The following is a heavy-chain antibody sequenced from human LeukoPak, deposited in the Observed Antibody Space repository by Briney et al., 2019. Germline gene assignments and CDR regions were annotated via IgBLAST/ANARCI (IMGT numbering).Heavy chain of an antibody. J-gene: IGHJ4*02. V-gene: IGHV3-30*02. D-gene: IGHD3-16*01. Sequence: GGSLRLSCAASGFTFTRCDLHWVRQAPGKGLCWVAFIRCDGSNQHYTDSVKGRFTVSRDNSKNTLYLQMNSLRAEDTAVYYCARGRFRLGPRVYYFDYWGQGTLVTVSS. CDR3: ARGRFRLGPRVYYFDY. CDR1: GFTFTRCD. CDR2: IRCDGSNQ.